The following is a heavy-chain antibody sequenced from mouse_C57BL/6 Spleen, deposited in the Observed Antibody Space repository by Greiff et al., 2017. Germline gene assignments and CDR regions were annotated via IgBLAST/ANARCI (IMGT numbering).Heavy chain of an antibody. CDR2: IRSKSSNYAT. D-gene: IGHD1-1*01. J-gene: IGHJ1*03. CDR3: VREVTTVVATKGYIDV. Sequence: EVKLVESGGGLVQPKGSLKLSCAASGFTFNTYAMHWVRQAPGTGLEWVARIRSKSSNYATYYADSVKARFTISRDDSQSMLYLQMNNLRTEDTAMYYCVREVTTVVATKGYIDVWGTGTSVTVSS. CDR1: GFTFNTYA. V-gene: IGHV10-3*01.